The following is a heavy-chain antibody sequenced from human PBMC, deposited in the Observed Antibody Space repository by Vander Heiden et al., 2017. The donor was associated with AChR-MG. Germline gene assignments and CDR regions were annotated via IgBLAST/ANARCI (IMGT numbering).Heavy chain of an antibody. V-gene: IGHV1-8*01. D-gene: IGHD5-12*01. CDR2: MNPNSGNT. J-gene: IGHJ5*02. CDR1: GYTFTSYD. CDR3: ARGVPYYSGHWFDP. Sequence: QVQMVQSGAEVKKAGASVKVSCKASGYTFTSYDINWVRQATGQGLVWMVWMNPNSGNTGYAQKFQGRVTMTRNTSISTAYMELSSLRSEDTAVYYCARGVPYYSGHWFDPWGQGTLVTVSS.